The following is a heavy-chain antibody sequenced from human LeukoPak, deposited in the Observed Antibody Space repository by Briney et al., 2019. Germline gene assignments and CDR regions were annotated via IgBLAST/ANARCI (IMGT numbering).Heavy chain of an antibody. CDR2: ISYDGSNN. V-gene: IGHV3-30-3*01. CDR3: ARGGYQHYALVDY. CDR1: EFIFRSYA. J-gene: IGHJ4*02. Sequence: PGGSLRLSCVAYEFIFRSYAMHWVRQAPGKGLEWVAVISYDGSNNYYADSVKGRFTISRDNAGNSLHLQMNSLRAEDSAMYYCARGGYQHYALVDYGGQGTLATVSS. D-gene: IGHD5-12*01.